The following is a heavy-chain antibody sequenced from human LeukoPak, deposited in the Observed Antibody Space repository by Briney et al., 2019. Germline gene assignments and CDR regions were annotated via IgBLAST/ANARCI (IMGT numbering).Heavy chain of an antibody. D-gene: IGHD3-10*01. J-gene: IGHJ4*02. CDR3: AREVLWFGEFREEFDY. V-gene: IGHV1-18*01. CDR2: ISAYNGNT. CDR1: GYTFTSYG. Sequence: ASVKVSCKASGYTFTSYGISWVRQAPGQGLEWMGWISAYNGNTNYAQRLQGRVTMTTDISTSTAYMEMRSLRSDDTAVYYCAREVLWFGEFREEFDYWGQGTLVTVSS.